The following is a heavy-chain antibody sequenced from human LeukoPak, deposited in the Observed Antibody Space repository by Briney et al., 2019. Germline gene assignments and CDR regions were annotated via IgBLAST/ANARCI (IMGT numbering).Heavy chain of an antibody. Sequence: PGASLTLSCGASGFTFYDYTMHWARHAPGRGLEWVSVISWDGATTYYSGSVKGRFTISRDNSKNSLYLQMNSLKTEDTALYYCAKADHRGNGYNYDYWGRGTMVTVSS. CDR1: GFTFYDYT. J-gene: IGHJ4*02. CDR3: AKADHRGNGYNYDY. D-gene: IGHD5-24*01. V-gene: IGHV3-43*01. CDR2: ISWDGATT.